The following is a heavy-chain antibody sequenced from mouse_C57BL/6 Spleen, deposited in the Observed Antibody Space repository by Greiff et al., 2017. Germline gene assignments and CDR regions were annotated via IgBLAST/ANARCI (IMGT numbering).Heavy chain of an antibody. V-gene: IGHV1-72*01. CDR1: GYTFTSYW. D-gene: IGHD2-4*01. CDR2: IDPNSGGT. Sequence: QVQLQQPGAELVKPGASVKLSCKASGYTFTSYWMHWVKQRPGRGLEWIGRIDPNSGGTKYNEKFKSKATLTVDKPSSTAYMPLSSMTSEDSAVYYCARGDYEDAMDYWGQGTSVTVSS. J-gene: IGHJ4*01. CDR3: ARGDYEDAMDY.